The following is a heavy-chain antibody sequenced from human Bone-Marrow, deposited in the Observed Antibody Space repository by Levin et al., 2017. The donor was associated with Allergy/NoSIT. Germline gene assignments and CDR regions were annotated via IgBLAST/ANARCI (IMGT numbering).Heavy chain of an antibody. CDR3: AKGGKSGWSPFDY. J-gene: IGHJ4*02. CDR1: GYTFTDPY. D-gene: IGHD6-25*01. CDR2: ISPNSGGT. V-gene: IGHV1-2*06. Sequence: ASVKVSCKASGYTFTDPYMHWVRQAPGQGLEWMGRISPNSGGTNYAQKFQGRVTMTRDTSISTAYMELRSLGSDDTAIYYCAKGGKSGWSPFDYWGQGTRVTVSS.